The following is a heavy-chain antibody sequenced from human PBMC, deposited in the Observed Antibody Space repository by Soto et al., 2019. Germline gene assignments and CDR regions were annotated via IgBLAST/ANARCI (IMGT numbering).Heavy chain of an antibody. Sequence: QVQLVQSGAEVKKSGASVKVSCKTSGYIFTKYGISWVRQAPGQGLEWMGWIGGYSGNTDYAGRFQGRIFMTTDTPTNTAYLELRGLRPDDTAIYFCARDLGYSYGLLDYWGQGTLVTVSS. CDR1: GYIFTKYG. CDR2: IGGYSGNT. CDR3: ARDLGYSYGLLDY. D-gene: IGHD5-18*01. J-gene: IGHJ4*02. V-gene: IGHV1-18*01.